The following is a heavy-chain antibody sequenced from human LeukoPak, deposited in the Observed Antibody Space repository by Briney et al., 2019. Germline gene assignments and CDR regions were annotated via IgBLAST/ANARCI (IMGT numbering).Heavy chain of an antibody. D-gene: IGHD2-2*01. CDR3: ARGAFPPDIVVVPAAVRVGYYFDY. CDR1: GGSISSYY. V-gene: IGHV4-34*01. J-gene: IGHJ4*02. CDR2: INHSGST. Sequence: KSSETLSLTCTVSGGSISSYYWSWIRQPPGKGLEWIGEINHSGSTNYNPSLKSRVTISVDTSKNQFSLKLSSVTAADTAVYYCARGAFPPDIVVVPAAVRVGYYFDYWGQGTLVTVSS.